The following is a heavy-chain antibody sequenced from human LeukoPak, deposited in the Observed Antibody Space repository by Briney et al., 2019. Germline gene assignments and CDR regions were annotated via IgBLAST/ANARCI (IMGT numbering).Heavy chain of an antibody. V-gene: IGHV3-30*04. CDR1: GFTFSSYA. J-gene: IGHJ4*02. D-gene: IGHD3-3*01. CDR2: ISYDGSNK. Sequence: GGSLRLSCAASGFTFSSYAMHWVRQAPGKGLEWVAVISYDGSNKYYADSVKGRFTISRDNSKNTLYLQMNSLRAEDTAVYYCARAGYDFWSGYSKWGRGTLVTVSS. CDR3: ARAGYDFWSGYSK.